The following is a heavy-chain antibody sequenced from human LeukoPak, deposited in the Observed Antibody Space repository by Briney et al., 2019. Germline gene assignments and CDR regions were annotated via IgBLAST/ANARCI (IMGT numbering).Heavy chain of an antibody. D-gene: IGHD3-10*01. CDR3: ASEIFGSGSYPDF. CDR2: IWHDGSHK. J-gene: IGHJ4*02. CDR1: GFAFNTYA. V-gene: IGHV3-33*01. Sequence: GGSLRLSCAASGFAFNTYAMHCVRQAPGQGLEWGALIWHDGSHKFYSNSVRGQFTISRDNSKNTVSLQMNNLRPEDTAVYYCASEIFGSGSYPDFWGQGTLVTVSS.